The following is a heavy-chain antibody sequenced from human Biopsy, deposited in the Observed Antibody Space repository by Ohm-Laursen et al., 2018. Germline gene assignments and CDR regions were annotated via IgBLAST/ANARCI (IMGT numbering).Heavy chain of an antibody. Sequence: ASVKVSCKASRYTFTGDYIHWVRQAPGQGLEWMGWIDPKYGDTKFAQKLQGRLTMTRDTSTSTAYMELSSLRSEDTAIYYCARGGYDYDYWGQGTLVTVSS. J-gene: IGHJ4*02. CDR3: ARGGYDYDY. V-gene: IGHV1-2*02. D-gene: IGHD5-12*01. CDR1: RYTFTGDY. CDR2: IDPKYGDT.